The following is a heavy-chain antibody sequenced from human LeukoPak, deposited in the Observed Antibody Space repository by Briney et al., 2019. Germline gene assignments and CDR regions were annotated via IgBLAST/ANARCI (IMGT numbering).Heavy chain of an antibody. D-gene: IGHD1-1*01. Sequence: SETLSLTCSVSGDSISSWNWYSWVRQTPGMGLEWIGYIYYSGSTNYNPSLKSRVTISVDTSKNQFSLKLSSVTAADTAVYYCARRTGTTGDWFDPWGQGTLVTVSS. J-gene: IGHJ5*01. CDR1: GDSISSWNW. CDR3: ARRTGTTGDWFDP. CDR2: IYYSGST. V-gene: IGHV4-4*02.